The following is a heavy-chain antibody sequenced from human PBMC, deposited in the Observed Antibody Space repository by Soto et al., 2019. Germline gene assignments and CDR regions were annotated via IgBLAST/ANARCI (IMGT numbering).Heavy chain of an antibody. CDR3: ARQIYDSDTGPNFQYYFDS. CDR1: GYSFAGDW. J-gene: IGHJ4*02. CDR2: IDPSDSQT. Sequence: PGASLKISCKGSGYSFAGDWITWARQKPGKGLEWMGRIDPSDSQTYYSPSFRGHVTISVTKSITTVFLQWSSLRASDTAMYYCARQIYDSDTGPNFQYYFDSWGQGTPVTVSS. D-gene: IGHD3-22*01. V-gene: IGHV5-10-1*01.